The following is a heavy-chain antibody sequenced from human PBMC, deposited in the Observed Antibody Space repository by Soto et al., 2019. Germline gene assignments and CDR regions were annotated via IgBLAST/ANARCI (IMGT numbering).Heavy chain of an antibody. J-gene: IGHJ4*02. CDR1: GFTFSSYW. D-gene: IGHD3-22*01. V-gene: IGHV3-74*01. CDR2: INSDGSST. CDR3: AIRASYYDSSGYFDY. Sequence: GGSLRLSCAASGFTFSSYWMHWVRQAPGKGLVWVSRINSDGSSTSYADSVRGRFTISRDNAKNTLYLQMNSLRAEDTAVYYCAIRASYYDSSGYFDYWGQGTLVTVSS.